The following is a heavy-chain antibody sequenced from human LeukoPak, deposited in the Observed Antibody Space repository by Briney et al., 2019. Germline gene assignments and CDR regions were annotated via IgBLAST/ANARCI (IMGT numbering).Heavy chain of an antibody. J-gene: IGHJ4*02. Sequence: SETLSLTCTVSGGSISSYYWSWIRQPPGKGLEWIGYIYYSGSTNYNPSLKSRVTISVDTSKNQFSLKLSSVTAADTAVYYCAREGIAAAGTAGSYFDYWGQGTLVTVSS. D-gene: IGHD6-13*01. CDR1: GGSISSYY. CDR3: AREGIAAAGTAGSYFDY. V-gene: IGHV4-59*01. CDR2: IYYSGST.